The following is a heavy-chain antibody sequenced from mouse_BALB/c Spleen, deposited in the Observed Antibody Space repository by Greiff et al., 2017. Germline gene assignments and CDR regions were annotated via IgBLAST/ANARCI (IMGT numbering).Heavy chain of an antibody. CDR2: INSNGGST. CDR3: ARDYYGSFYAMDY. D-gene: IGHD1-1*01. Sequence: EVKLMESGGGLVQPGGSLKLSCAASGFTFSSYGMSWVRQTPDKRLELVATINSNGGSTYYPDSVKGRVTISRDNAKNTLYLQMSSLKSEDTAMYYCARDYYGSFYAMDYWGQGTSVTVSA. J-gene: IGHJ4*01. V-gene: IGHV5-6-3*01. CDR1: GFTFSSYG.